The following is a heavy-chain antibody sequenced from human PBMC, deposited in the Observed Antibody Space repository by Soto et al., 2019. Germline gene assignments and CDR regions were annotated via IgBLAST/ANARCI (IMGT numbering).Heavy chain of an antibody. CDR1: RGTFSSYT. Sequence: QVQLVQSGAEVKKPGSSVKVSCKASRGTFSSYTISWVRQAPGQGLEWMGRIIPILGIANYAQKFQGRVTITADKSTSTAYMELSSLRSEDTAVYYCARDDYGGKSVVYWFDPWGQGTLVTVSS. V-gene: IGHV1-69*08. CDR2: IIPILGIA. J-gene: IGHJ5*02. CDR3: ARDDYGGKSVVYWFDP. D-gene: IGHD4-17*01.